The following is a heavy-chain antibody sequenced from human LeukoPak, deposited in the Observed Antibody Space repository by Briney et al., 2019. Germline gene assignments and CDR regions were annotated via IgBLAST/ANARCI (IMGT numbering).Heavy chain of an antibody. CDR3: ARARGETMVWFDP. CDR1: GGSFSGYY. J-gene: IGHJ5*02. D-gene: IGHD1-1*01. CDR2: INHGGST. Sequence: SETLSLTCAVYGGSFSGYYWSWIRQPPGKGLEWIGEINHGGSTNYNPSLKSRVTTSVDTSKNQFSLKLSSVTAADTAVYYCARARGETMVWFDPWGQGTLVTVSS. V-gene: IGHV4-34*01.